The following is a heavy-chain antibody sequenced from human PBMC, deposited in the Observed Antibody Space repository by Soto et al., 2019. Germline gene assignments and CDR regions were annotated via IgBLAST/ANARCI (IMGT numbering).Heavy chain of an antibody. Sequence: TGGSLRLSCAASGFTFSSYGMHWVRQAPGKGLEWVALISYDGSNNYYADSVKGRFTISRDNSKNTLYLQMNGLRAEDTAVYFCAKDRTIAGSRLLDDSWGQGPLVTVSS. V-gene: IGHV3-30*18. CDR3: AKDRTIAGSRLLDDS. CDR1: GFTFSSYG. CDR2: ISYDGSNN. D-gene: IGHD1-26*01. J-gene: IGHJ4*02.